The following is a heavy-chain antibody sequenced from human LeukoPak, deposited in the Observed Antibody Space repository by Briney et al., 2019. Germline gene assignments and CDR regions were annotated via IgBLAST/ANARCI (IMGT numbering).Heavy chain of an antibody. Sequence: SETLSLTCTVSGGSISSYYWSWIRQPPGKGLEWIGYIYYSGSTNYNPSLKSRVTISVDTSKNQFSLKLSSVTAADTAVYYCAREPSLLWFGELLEINWFDPWGQGTLVTVSS. V-gene: IGHV4-59*12. CDR3: AREPSLLWFGELLEINWFDP. J-gene: IGHJ5*02. D-gene: IGHD3-10*01. CDR1: GGSISSYY. CDR2: IYYSGST.